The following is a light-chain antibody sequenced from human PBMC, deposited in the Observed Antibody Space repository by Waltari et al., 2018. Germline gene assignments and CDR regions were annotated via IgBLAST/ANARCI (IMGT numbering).Light chain of an antibody. J-gene: IGLJ3*02. V-gene: IGLV6-57*01. CDR2: EDN. Sequence: NFMLTQPHSVSESPGKTVTISSTRSSGSIASHYVQWYQQRPGRSPTTVIYEDNQRPSGVPDRFSGAIDSSSNSASLTISGLKTEDEADYYCQSYDSSSWVFGGGTKLTVL. CDR1: SGSIASHY. CDR3: QSYDSSSWV.